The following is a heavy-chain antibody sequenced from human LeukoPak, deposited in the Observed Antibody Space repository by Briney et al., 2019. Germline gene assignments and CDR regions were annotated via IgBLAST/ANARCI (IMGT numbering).Heavy chain of an antibody. J-gene: IGHJ4*02. D-gene: IGHD7-27*01. CDR2: INYSGST. Sequence: SETLSLTCTISGGSISSYYWSWIRQPPGKGLEWIGYINYSGSTNYNPSLKSRVTISVDTSKNQFSLKLSSVTAADTAVYYCAGYKLTGDDYWGQGTLVTVSS. CDR3: AGYKLTGDDY. CDR1: GGSISSYY. V-gene: IGHV4-59*01.